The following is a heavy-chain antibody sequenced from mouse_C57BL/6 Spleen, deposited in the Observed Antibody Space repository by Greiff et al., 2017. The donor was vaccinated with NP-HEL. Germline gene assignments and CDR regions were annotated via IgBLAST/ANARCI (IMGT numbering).Heavy chain of an antibody. CDR1: GFNIKDYY. J-gene: IGHJ2*01. D-gene: IGHD1-1*01. Sequence: DVQLQESGAELVKPGASVKLSCTASGFNIKDYYMHWVKQRTEQGLEWIGRIDPEDGETKYAPKFQSKATITADTSSNTAYLQLSSLTSEDTAVYYCARHYYGSSYYFDYWGQGTTLTVSS. CDR3: ARHYYGSSYYFDY. CDR2: IDPEDGET. V-gene: IGHV14-2*01.